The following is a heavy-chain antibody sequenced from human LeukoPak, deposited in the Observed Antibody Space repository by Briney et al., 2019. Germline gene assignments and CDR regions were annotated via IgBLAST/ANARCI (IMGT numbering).Heavy chain of an antibody. V-gene: IGHV4-39*01. Sequence: PSETLSLTCTVSGGSISSSSYYWGWIRQPPGKGLEWIGRIHYSGSTYYNPSLKSRVTIFVDTSRNQFSLKVSSVTAADTAVYYCAGQYSHDAFDIWGQGTMVTVSS. CDR2: IHYSGST. CDR3: AGQYSHDAFDI. CDR1: GGSISSSSYY. D-gene: IGHD5-18*01. J-gene: IGHJ3*02.